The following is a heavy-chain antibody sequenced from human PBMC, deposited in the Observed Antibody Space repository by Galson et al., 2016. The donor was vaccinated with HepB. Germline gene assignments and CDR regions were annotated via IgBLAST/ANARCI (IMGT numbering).Heavy chain of an antibody. Sequence: SVKVSCKAFGYTFTSHDITWVRQAPGQGLEWMGWISVYNGKTKYSPKFQGRVTMTTDTSTTTAYMELRSLRSDDTAVYFCVRVTEGQTWRGLFDFWGQGTSTPGKAQTQAERELRVRRSADTAVFFCGGGTEGQTWRGLFDFWGQGTLVTVSS. V-gene: IGHV1-18*04. CDR3: VRVTEGQTWRGLFDFWGQGTSTPGKAQTQAERELRVRRSADTAVFFCGGGTEGQTWRGLFDF. D-gene: IGHD1-14*01. CDR1: GYTFTSHD. CDR2: ISVYNGKT. J-gene: IGHJ4*02.